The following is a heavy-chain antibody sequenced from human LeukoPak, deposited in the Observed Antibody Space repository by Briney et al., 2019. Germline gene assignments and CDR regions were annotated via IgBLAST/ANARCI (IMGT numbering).Heavy chain of an antibody. J-gene: IGHJ6*02. CDR3: ARPWNNWNDRAYYYYTMDV. Sequence: GQPLKISCKGSGYSFTTYWIAWVRQMPGKGLEWMGIIYPGDSDTRYSPSFQGQVTSSADKSISTAYLQWSSLKASDTAMYYCARPWNNWNDRAYYYYTMDVWGQGTTVTVSS. V-gene: IGHV5-51*01. CDR2: IYPGDSDT. CDR1: GYSFTTYW. D-gene: IGHD1-20*01.